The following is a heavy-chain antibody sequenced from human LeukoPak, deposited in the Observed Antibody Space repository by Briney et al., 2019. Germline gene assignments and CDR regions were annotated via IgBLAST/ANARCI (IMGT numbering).Heavy chain of an antibody. Sequence: SVKVSCKASGGTFSSYAISWVRQAPGQGLEWMGRIIPIFGIANYAQKFQGRVTITADKSTSTAYMELSSLRSEDTAVYYCARADYYDSSGYSFDYWGQGTLVTVSS. J-gene: IGHJ4*02. D-gene: IGHD3-22*01. V-gene: IGHV1-69*04. CDR3: ARADYYDSSGYSFDY. CDR2: IIPIFGIA. CDR1: GGTFSSYA.